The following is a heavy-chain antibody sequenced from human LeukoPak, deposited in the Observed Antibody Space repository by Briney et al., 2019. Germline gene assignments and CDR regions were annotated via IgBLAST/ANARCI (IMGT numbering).Heavy chain of an antibody. J-gene: IGHJ4*02. V-gene: IGHV4-39*01. CDR2: IYYSGST. Sequence: SETLSFTCTVSGGSISSSSYYWGWIRQPPGKGLEWIGSIYYSGSTYYNPSLKSRVTISVDTSKNQFSLKLSSVTAADTAVYYCARHKDWWLRYFDYWGQGTLVTVSS. CDR3: ARHKDWWLRYFDY. CDR1: GGSISSSSYY. D-gene: IGHD5-12*01.